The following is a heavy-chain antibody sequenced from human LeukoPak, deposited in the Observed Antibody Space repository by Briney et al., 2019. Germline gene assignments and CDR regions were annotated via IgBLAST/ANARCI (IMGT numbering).Heavy chain of an antibody. CDR1: GGSISSSSYY. J-gene: IGHJ6*03. CDR3: ARDVYSSSHYYYYMDV. CDR2: IYYSGST. Sequence: SETLSLTCTVSGGSISSSSYYWGWIRQPPGKGLEWIGSIYYSGSTYYNPSLKSRVTISVDTSKNQFSLKLSSVTAADTAVYYCARDVYSSSHYYYYMDVWGKGTTVTVSS. D-gene: IGHD6-6*01. V-gene: IGHV4-39*07.